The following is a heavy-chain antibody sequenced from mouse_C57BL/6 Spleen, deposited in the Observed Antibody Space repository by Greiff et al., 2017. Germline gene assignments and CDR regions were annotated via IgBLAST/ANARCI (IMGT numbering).Heavy chain of an antibody. CDR3: ARGYYDYDWDGSWFAY. Sequence: QVHVKQPGAELVMPGASVKLSCKASGYTFTSYWMHWVKQRPGQGLEWIGEIDPSDSYTNYNQKFKGKSTLTVDKSSSTAYMQLSSLTSEDSAVYYCARGYYDYDWDGSWFAYWGQGTLVTVSA. V-gene: IGHV1-69*01. CDR2: IDPSDSYT. CDR1: GYTFTSYW. J-gene: IGHJ3*01. D-gene: IGHD2-4*01.